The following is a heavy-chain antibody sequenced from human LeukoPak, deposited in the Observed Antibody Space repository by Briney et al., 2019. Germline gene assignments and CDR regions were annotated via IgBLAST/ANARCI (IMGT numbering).Heavy chain of an antibody. CDR3: ARESRRRFLEWLHWFDP. J-gene: IGHJ5*02. CDR2: IYTSGST. V-gene: IGHV4-4*07. CDR1: GGSISSYY. D-gene: IGHD3-3*01. Sequence: PSETLSLTCTVSGGSISSYYWSWIRQPAGKGLEWIGRIYTSGSTNYNPPLKSRVTMSVDTSKNQFSLKLSSVTAADTAVYYCARESRRRFLEWLHWFDPWGQGTLATVSS.